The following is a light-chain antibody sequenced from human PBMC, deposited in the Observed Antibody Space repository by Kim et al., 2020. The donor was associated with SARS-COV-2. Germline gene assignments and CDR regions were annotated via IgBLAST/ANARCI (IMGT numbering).Light chain of an antibody. V-gene: IGKV3-20*01. CDR3: QQYCSSPLT. CDR2: GAS. Sequence: EIVLTQSPGTLSLSPGERATLSCRASQSVSSSYLAWYQQKPGQAPRLLIYGASSRATGIPDRFSGSGSGTDFTLTISRLEPEECAVYYCQQYCSSPLTFGQGTKVDIK. J-gene: IGKJ1*01. CDR1: QSVSSSY.